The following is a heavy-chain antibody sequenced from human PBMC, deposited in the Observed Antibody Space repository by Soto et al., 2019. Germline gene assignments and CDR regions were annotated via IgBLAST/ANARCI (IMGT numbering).Heavy chain of an antibody. J-gene: IGHJ4*02. V-gene: IGHV1-69*12. CDR3: AIGMIKFGGVIGLDY. CDR1: GGTFSRYG. CDR2: IIPIFGTA. D-gene: IGHD3-16*02. Sequence: QVQLVQSGAEVKKPGSSVKVSCKASGGTFSRYGISWVRQAPGQGLEWMGGIIPIFGTANYAQKFQGRVTITADESTSTAYMDLRSLRSEDTAVYYCAIGMIKFGGVIGLDYWGQGTLVTVSS.